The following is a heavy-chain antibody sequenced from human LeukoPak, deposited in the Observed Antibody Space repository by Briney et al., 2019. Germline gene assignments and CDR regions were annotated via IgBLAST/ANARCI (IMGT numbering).Heavy chain of an antibody. J-gene: IGHJ2*01. D-gene: IGHD1-26*01. CDR2: IYYSGST. CDR1: GGSISSYY. V-gene: IGHV4-39*01. Sequence: PSETLSLTCTVSGGSISSYYWGWTRQPPGKGLEWIGSIYYSGSTYYNSSLKSRVTISVDTSKNQFSLKLSSVTAADTAVYYCARQGSGSYYVSSRDWYFDLWGRGTLVTVSS. CDR3: ARQGSGSYYVSSRDWYFDL.